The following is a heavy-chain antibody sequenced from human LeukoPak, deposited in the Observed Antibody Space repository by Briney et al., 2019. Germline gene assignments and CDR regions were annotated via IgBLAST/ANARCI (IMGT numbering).Heavy chain of an antibody. CDR1: GYTFTSYG. CDR3: ARGVVPAAITSWFDP. D-gene: IGHD2-2*01. J-gene: IGHJ5*02. CDR2: IISAFGPA. Sequence: ASVKVSCKASGYTFTSYGISWVRQAPGQGLEWMGGIISAFGPANYAQKFQGRVTITADESINTAYMELSSLRSEDTAVYYCARGVVPAAITSWFDPWGQGTLVTVSS. V-gene: IGHV1-69*13.